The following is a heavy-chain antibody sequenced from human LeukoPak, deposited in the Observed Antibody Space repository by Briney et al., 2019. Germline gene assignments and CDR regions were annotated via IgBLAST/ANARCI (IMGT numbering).Heavy chain of an antibody. D-gene: IGHD3-22*01. J-gene: IGHJ4*02. Sequence: ASVKVSCKASGYTFTGYYMHWVRQAPGQGLEWMGWINPNSGGTNYAQKFQGRVTMTRDTSISTAYMELSRLRSDDTAVYYCARDHQNYYYDSSGYYPDYWGQGTLVTVSS. V-gene: IGHV1-2*02. CDR3: ARDHQNYYYDSSGYYPDY. CDR2: INPNSGGT. CDR1: GYTFTGYY.